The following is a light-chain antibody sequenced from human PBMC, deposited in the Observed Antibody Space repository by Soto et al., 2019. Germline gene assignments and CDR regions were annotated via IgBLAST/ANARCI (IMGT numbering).Light chain of an antibody. Sequence: EILLTQSPGTLSLSPGERATLSCRASQSVRNSYLAWYQQKPGHAPRLLIYGASGRATRIPDRFSGSGSGTDFTLTISRLEPEDFAVYYCQQYGSSPYTFGQGTKREI. CDR2: GAS. J-gene: IGKJ2*01. V-gene: IGKV3-20*01. CDR3: QQYGSSPYT. CDR1: QSVRNSY.